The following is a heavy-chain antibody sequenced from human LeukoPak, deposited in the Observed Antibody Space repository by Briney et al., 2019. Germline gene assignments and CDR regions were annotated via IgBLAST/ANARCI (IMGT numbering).Heavy chain of an antibody. CDR2: INGGGSDT. J-gene: IGHJ5*02. Sequence: GGSLRLSCAASGFTFSSYAMYWARQAPGKGLEWVSAINGGGSDTFYADSVKGRFTISRDNSKNTLYLQMNTLRAEDTAVYYCARTSMPWGQGTLVTVSS. D-gene: IGHD1/OR15-1a*01. CDR3: ARTSMP. V-gene: IGHV3-23*01. CDR1: GFTFSSYA.